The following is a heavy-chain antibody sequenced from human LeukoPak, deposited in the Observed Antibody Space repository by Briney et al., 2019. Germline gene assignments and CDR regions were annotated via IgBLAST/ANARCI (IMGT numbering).Heavy chain of an antibody. CDR1: GGSISSYY. V-gene: IGHV4-59*01. D-gene: IGHD2-15*01. Sequence: SGTLSLTCTVSGGSISSYYWSWIRQPPGKGLEWIGYIYYSGSTNYNPSLKSRVTISVDTSKNQFSLKLSSVTAADTAVYYCARVSGGSCCGIDYWGQGTLVTVSS. CDR2: IYYSGST. CDR3: ARVSGGSCCGIDY. J-gene: IGHJ4*02.